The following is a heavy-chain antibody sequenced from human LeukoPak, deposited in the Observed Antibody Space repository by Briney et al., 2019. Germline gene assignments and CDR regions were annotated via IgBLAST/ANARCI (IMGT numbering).Heavy chain of an antibody. CDR1: GFTFSSYG. D-gene: IGHD2-2*01. J-gene: IGHJ6*04. V-gene: IGHV3-33*01. CDR2: IWYDGSNK. CDR3: ARARRDIVVVPAGMDV. Sequence: PGRSLRLSCAASGFTFSSYGMHWVRQAPGKGLEWVAVIWYDGSNKYYADSVKGRFTISRDNSKNTLHLQTNSLRAEDTAVYYCARARRDIVVVPAGMDVWGKGTTVTVSS.